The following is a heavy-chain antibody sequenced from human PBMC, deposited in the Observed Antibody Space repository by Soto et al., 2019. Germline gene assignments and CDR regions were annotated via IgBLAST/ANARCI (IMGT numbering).Heavy chain of an antibody. Sequence: DVQLLESGGHLVQPGGSLRLSCAASGFTFSSYAMSWVRQAPGKWLEWVSSVSAGGDMTYYSDSVKGRFTISRDNSNNALFLQMNSLRIEDTALYYCARGDLGGSGSPASYYYSGLDVWGQGTTVTVS. J-gene: IGHJ6*02. D-gene: IGHD3-10*01. CDR3: ARGDLGGSGSPASYYYSGLDV. CDR2: VSAGGDMT. V-gene: IGHV3-23*01. CDR1: GFTFSSYA.